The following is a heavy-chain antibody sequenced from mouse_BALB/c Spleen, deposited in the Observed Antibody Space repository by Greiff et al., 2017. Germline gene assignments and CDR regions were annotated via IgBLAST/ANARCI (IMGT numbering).Heavy chain of an antibody. CDR2: IDPANGNT. J-gene: IGHJ3*01. CDR1: GFNIKDSY. V-gene: IGHV14-3*02. CDR3: APHYYGSSWFAY. D-gene: IGHD1-1*01. Sequence: EVQLQQSGAELVKPGASVKLSCTASGFNIKDSYMHWVKQRPEQGLEWIGRIDPANGNTKYDPKFQGKATITADTSSNTAYLQLSSLTSEDTAVYYCAPHYYGSSWFAYWGQGTLVTVSA.